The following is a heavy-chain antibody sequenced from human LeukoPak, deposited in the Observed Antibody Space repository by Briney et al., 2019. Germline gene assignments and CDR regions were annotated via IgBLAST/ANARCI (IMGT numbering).Heavy chain of an antibody. D-gene: IGHD3-22*01. J-gene: IGHJ5*02. CDR1: GGTFSSYT. V-gene: IGHV1-69*02. Sequence: SVKVSCKASGGTFSSYTISWVRQAPGQGLEWMGRIIPILGIANYAQKFQGRVTITTDESTSTAYMELSSLRSEDTAVYYCARTYYYDINWFDPWGQGTLVTVSS. CDR3: ARTYYYDINWFDP. CDR2: IIPILGIA.